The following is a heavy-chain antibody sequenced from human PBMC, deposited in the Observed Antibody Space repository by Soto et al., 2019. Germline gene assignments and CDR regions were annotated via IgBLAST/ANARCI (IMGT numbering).Heavy chain of an antibody. CDR2: IYHSGST. J-gene: IGHJ4*02. Sequence: QVQLQESGPGLVKPSGTLSLSCAVSGGSISSSHWWTWVRQPPGKGLEWIGEIYHSGSTNYNPSRKSGVTISVDTARNRFSLNLGSVPAADTAVYYCASSGGGEDYWGQGILVTVSS. CDR3: ASSGGGEDY. D-gene: IGHD3-16*01. CDR1: GGSISSSHW. V-gene: IGHV4-4*02.